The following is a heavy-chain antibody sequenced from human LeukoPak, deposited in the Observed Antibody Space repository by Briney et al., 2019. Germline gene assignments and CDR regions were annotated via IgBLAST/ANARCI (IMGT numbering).Heavy chain of an antibody. CDR2: IHYTGGA. CDR3: ARTTTDALDI. CDR1: APSIRDYH. Sequence: SETLSLTCTVSAPSIRDYHWSWIRQPPGKGLERIGYIHYTGGAIYSPSLKSRVTMSVDTSKNQFSLNLNSVTAADTAVYYCARTTTDALDIWGQGTMVTVSS. J-gene: IGHJ3*02. D-gene: IGHD1-1*01. V-gene: IGHV4-59*01.